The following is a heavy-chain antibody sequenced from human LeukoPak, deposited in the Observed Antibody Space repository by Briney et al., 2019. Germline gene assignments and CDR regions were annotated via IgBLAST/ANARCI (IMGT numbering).Heavy chain of an antibody. D-gene: IGHD3-16*01. CDR2: INKDGSEG. Sequence: GSLRLSCAASGFTFSNFWMSWVRQAPGKGLEWVAGINKDGSEGFYVNSVKGRFTISRDNARNSLYLQINSLSAEDTAVYYCTRLECDCIIGGDYWGQGALITVSP. CDR3: TRLECDCIIGGDY. CDR1: GFTFSNFW. J-gene: IGHJ4*02. V-gene: IGHV3-7*01.